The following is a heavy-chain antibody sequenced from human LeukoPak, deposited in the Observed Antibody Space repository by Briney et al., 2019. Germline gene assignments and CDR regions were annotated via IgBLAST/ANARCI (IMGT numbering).Heavy chain of an antibody. CDR2: INPNSGGT. J-gene: IGHJ4*02. V-gene: IGHV1-2*06. CDR3: AIWVGKLTTGFQYYFDY. Sequence: EASVKVSCKASGYTFTGYYMHWVRQAPGQGLEWVGRINPNSGGTDYAQKFQGRVTMTRDTSISTAYMELSRLRSDDTAVYYCAIWVGKLTTGFQYYFDYWGQGTLVTVSS. D-gene: IGHD3-22*01. CDR1: GYTFTGYY.